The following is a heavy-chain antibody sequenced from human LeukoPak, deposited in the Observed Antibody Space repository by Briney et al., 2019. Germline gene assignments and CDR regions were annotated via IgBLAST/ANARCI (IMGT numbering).Heavy chain of an antibody. CDR1: AFTFSNYA. D-gene: IGHD5-12*01. CDR3: AGIGYGVFQH. CDR2: IYSGGST. J-gene: IGHJ4*02. V-gene: IGHV3-66*01. Sequence: GGSLRLSCAASAFTFSNYAMSWVRQAPGKGLEWVSVIYSGGSTYYADSVKGRFTISRDNSENTLYLQMHSLSAEDTAVYYCAGIGYGVFQHWGQGTLVTVSS.